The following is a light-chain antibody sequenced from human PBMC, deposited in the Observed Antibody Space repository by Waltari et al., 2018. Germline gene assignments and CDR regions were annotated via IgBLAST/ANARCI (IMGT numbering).Light chain of an antibody. J-gene: IGLJ1*01. CDR1: SSDVGNNTL. CDR2: EVT. V-gene: IGLV2-23*02. CDR3: CSYAGFGIYV. Sequence: QSGLTQPASVSGSPGQSITISCPGTSSDVGNNTLVSWYQQYPGKAHKLMFYEVTKRASGVSDRFSGSKSGNTASLTIYGLQSEDEADYYCCSYAGFGIYVFGTGTKVTVL.